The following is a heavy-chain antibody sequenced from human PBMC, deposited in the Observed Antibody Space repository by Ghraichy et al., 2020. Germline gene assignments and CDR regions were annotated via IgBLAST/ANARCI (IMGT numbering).Heavy chain of an antibody. CDR2: IYYSGGT. V-gene: IGHV4-59*12. J-gene: IGHJ6*02. CDR1: GGSISSYY. D-gene: IGHD3-10*01. Sequence: ESLNISCTVSGGSISSYYWSWIRQPPGKGLEWIGYIYYSGGTNYNPSLKSRVTMSVDTSKDQFSLKLNSVTAADTAVYFCARRRGDSYYGLDVWGQGTTVTVSS. CDR3: ARRRGDSYYGLDV.